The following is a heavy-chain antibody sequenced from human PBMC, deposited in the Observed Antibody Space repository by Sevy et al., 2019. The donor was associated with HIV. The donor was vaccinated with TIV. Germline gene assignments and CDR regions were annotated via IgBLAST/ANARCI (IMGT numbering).Heavy chain of an antibody. CDR1: GGSISSGGYY. J-gene: IGHJ6*02. CDR3: VRFPVEYYYDSSGYPQNYYYGMDV. D-gene: IGHD3-22*01. CDR2: IYYSGST. V-gene: IGHV4-31*03. Sequence: SETLSLTCTVSGGSISSGGYYWSWIRQHPGKGLEWIGYIYYSGSTYYNPSLKSRVTISVDTSKNRFSLKLSSVAAAAPAVYYCVRFPVEYYYDSSGYPQNYYYGMDVWGQGTTVTVSS.